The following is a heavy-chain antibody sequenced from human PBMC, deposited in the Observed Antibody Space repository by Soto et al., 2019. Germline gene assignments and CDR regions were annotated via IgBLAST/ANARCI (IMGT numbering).Heavy chain of an antibody. Sequence: QVQLVQSGAEVKKPGSSVKVSCKASGGTFSGYAISWVRQAPGQGLEWMGGIIPIFGTANYAQKFQGRVTITADESTSTAYMELSSLRSEDTAVYYCARLMVFGVVTVEGDYWGQGTLVTVSS. CDR3: ARLMVFGVVTVEGDY. D-gene: IGHD3-3*01. CDR1: GGTFSGYA. CDR2: IIPIFGTA. V-gene: IGHV1-69*01. J-gene: IGHJ4*02.